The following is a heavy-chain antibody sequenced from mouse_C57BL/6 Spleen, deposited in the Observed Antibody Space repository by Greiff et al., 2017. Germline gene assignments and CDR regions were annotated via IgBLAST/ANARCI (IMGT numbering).Heavy chain of an antibody. Sequence: QVQLQQSGAELMKPGASVKLSCKATGYTFTGYWIEWVKQRPGHGLEWIGEILPGSGSTNYNEKFKGKATFTADTSSNTAYMQLNRLTTEDSAIYYCARGDYGYDSPLGPGFAYWGQGTLVTVSA. CDR2: ILPGSGST. J-gene: IGHJ3*01. CDR3: ARGDYGYDSPLGPGFAY. CDR1: GYTFTGYW. D-gene: IGHD2-2*01. V-gene: IGHV1-9*01.